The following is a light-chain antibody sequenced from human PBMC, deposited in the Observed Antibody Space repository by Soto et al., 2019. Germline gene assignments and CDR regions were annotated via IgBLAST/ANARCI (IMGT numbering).Light chain of an antibody. Sequence: QSVLTQPPSASGTPGQRVTISWSGSRANIGTNAVSWYQHFPGTAPKLLIYNNNQRPSGVPDRFSGSKSGTSASLAISGRQSEEEADYYCATWDDSLNARGGFGGGTKLTGL. J-gene: IGLJ3*02. CDR2: NNN. CDR1: RANIGTNA. CDR3: ATWDDSLNARGG. V-gene: IGLV1-44*01.